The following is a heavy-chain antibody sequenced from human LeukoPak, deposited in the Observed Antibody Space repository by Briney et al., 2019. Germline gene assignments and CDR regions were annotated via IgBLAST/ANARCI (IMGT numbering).Heavy chain of an antibody. CDR2: INHSGKT. CDR1: GGSFSGYD. CDR3: ARAFFWSSYGMDV. Sequence: TPSETLSLTCAVYGGSFSGYDWSWVRQSPGKGLEWIGEINHSGKTNYNPSLKSRITISVDTSKKQFSLKLSSVTAADTAVYYCARAFFWSSYGMDVWGQGTTVTVSS. J-gene: IGHJ6*02. D-gene: IGHD3-3*01. V-gene: IGHV4-34*01.